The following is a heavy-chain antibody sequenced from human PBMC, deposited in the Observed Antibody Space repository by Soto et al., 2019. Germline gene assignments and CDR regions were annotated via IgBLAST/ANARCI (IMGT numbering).Heavy chain of an antibody. Sequence: QVQLQESGPGLVKPSETLSLTCTVSVDSISNYYWSWIRQPPGKGLEWIAYFSDSGSTNYNPSLKRRVTISVDTSKNQVSLNLSSVTAADTAVYYCTRVGARYCRGTTCPIDYWGQGTLVTVSS. CDR2: FSDSGST. CDR1: VDSISNYY. V-gene: IGHV4-59*01. CDR3: TRVGARYCRGTTCPIDY. D-gene: IGHD2-2*01. J-gene: IGHJ4*02.